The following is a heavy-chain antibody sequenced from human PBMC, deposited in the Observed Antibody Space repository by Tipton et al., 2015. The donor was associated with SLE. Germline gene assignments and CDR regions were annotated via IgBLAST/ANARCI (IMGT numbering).Heavy chain of an antibody. J-gene: IGHJ4*02. CDR2: MNPNSGNT. Sequence: QLVQSGPEVKKPGASVKVSCKASGYTFTSFDINWVRQATGQGLEWMGWMNPNSGNTAYAQKFQGRVTMTRVTSISTAYMEQSSLRSEDTAVYYCARAPPQLGFDYGSQGTLVTVSS. D-gene: IGHD5-24*01. CDR1: GYTFTSFD. CDR3: ARAPPQLGFDY. V-gene: IGHV1-8*01.